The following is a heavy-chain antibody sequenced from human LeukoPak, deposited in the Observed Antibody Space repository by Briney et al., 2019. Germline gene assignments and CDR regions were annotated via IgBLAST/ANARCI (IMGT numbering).Heavy chain of an antibody. Sequence: PSETLSLTCTVSGGSISSYYWSWIRQPPGKGLEWIGYIYYSGSTNYNPSLKSRVTMSVDTSKNQFSLKLSSVTAADTAVYYCAREFKYGSGSYSDYWGQGTLVTVSS. D-gene: IGHD3-10*01. J-gene: IGHJ4*02. CDR2: IYYSGST. V-gene: IGHV4-59*12. CDR3: AREFKYGSGSYSDY. CDR1: GGSISSYY.